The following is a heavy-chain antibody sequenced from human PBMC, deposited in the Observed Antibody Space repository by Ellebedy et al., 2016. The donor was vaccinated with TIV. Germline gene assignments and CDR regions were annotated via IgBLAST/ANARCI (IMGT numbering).Heavy chain of an antibody. CDR1: NGSIINYY. V-gene: IGHV4-59*08. D-gene: IGHD6-13*01. CDR2: IFYSGTT. CDR3: AGQTIAAGGTEEYFHH. J-gene: IGHJ1*01. Sequence: MPSETLSLTCTVSNGSIINYYWSWIRQPPGKGLEWIGYIFYSGTTDYNPSLRSRVTMSVDTSENQVSLKMTSVTAADTAVYYCAGQTIAAGGTEEYFHHWGQGTLVTVSS.